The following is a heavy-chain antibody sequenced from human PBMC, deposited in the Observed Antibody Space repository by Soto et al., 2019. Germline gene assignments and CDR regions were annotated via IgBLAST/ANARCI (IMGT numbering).Heavy chain of an antibody. Sequence: EVQLVESGGGLVQPGGSLRLSCAASGFTFARCWMHWVRQTPGQGLVWVARINTDGGSTSYADSVKGRFTISRDNAKNRLYLQMNSLRGEDTANYYFTRDTQNIGGDYWGQGILVTVSS. CDR2: INTDGGST. CDR1: GFTFARCW. J-gene: IGHJ4*02. CDR3: TRDTQNIGGDY. D-gene: IGHD3-16*01. V-gene: IGHV3-74*01.